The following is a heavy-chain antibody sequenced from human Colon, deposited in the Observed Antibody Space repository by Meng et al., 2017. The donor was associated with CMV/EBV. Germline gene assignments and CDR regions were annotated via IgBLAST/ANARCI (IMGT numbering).Heavy chain of an antibody. V-gene: IGHV3-48*03. CDR1: GFTFSSYE. D-gene: IGHD1-26*01. CDR2: ISSSGSTI. J-gene: IGHJ4*02. CDR3: APNIEGSYYEITTPGY. Sequence: SLKISCAASGFTFSSYEMNWVRQAPGKGLEWVSYISSSGSTIYYADSVKGRFTISRDNAKNSLYLQMNSLRAEDTAVYYCAPNIEGSYYEITTPGYWGQGTLVTVSS.